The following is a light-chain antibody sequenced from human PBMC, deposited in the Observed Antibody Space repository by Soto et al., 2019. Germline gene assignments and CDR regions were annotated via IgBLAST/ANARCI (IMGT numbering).Light chain of an antibody. CDR2: GAF. CDR3: QQYNSYWT. J-gene: IGKJ1*01. Sequence: EIVLTQSPGTLSLSPGERATFSCRASQSVSSNYLAWYQQKPGQAPRLLIYGAFKRATGIPDRFSGSGSGTDFTLTISRLEPDDFATYYCQQYNSYWTFGQGTKVDIK. V-gene: IGKV3-20*01. CDR1: QSVSSNY.